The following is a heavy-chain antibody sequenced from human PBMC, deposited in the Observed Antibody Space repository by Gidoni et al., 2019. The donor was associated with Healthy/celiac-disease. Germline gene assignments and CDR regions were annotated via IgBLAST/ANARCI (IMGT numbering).Heavy chain of an antibody. Sequence: SWIRQPPGKGLEWIGYIYYSGSTNYNPSLKSRVTISVDTSKNQFSLKLSSVTAADTAGYYCARGYGSGPPDYWGQGTLVTVSS. J-gene: IGHJ4*02. V-gene: IGHV4-59*01. D-gene: IGHD3-10*01. CDR3: ARGYGSGPPDY. CDR2: IYYSGST.